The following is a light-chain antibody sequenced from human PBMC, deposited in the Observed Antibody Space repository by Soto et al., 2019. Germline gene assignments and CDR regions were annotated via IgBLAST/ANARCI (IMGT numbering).Light chain of an antibody. Sequence: LSCWASQSVSSNYLAWYQQKPGQAPRLLIYGASSRATGIPDRFSGSGSGTDFTLTITGLEPEESAVYYCQQSDRFPYTFGQGTKLEIK. V-gene: IGKV3-20*01. CDR1: QSVSSNY. CDR3: QQSDRFPYT. CDR2: GAS. J-gene: IGKJ2*01.